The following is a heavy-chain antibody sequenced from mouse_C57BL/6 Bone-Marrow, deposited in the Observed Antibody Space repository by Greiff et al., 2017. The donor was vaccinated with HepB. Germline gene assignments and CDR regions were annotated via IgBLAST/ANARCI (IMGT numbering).Heavy chain of an antibody. CDR1: GFNIKDYY. CDR2: IDPEDGET. V-gene: IGHV14-2*01. J-gene: IGHJ3*01. CDR3: AMGNDGYYIY. D-gene: IGHD2-3*01. Sequence: EVQLQQSGAELVKPGASVKLSCTASGFNIKDYYMHWVKQRTEQGLEWIGRIDPEDGETKYAPKFQGKDTITADTSSNTAYLQLSSLTSEDTAVYYCAMGNDGYYIYWGQGTLVTVSA.